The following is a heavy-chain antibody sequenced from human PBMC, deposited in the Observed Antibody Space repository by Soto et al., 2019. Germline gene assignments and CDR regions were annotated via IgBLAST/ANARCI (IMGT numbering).Heavy chain of an antibody. D-gene: IGHD5-12*01. V-gene: IGHV3-30*18. CDR2: ISYDGSNK. Sequence: QVQLVESGGGVVQPGRSLRLSCAASGFTFSSYGMHWVRQAPGKGLEWVAVISYDGSNKYYADSVKGRFTISRDNSKNTLYLQMDSLSAEDTAVYYCAKDLASGYDFGESASGYWGQGTLVTVSS. CDR3: AKDLASGYDFGESASGY. J-gene: IGHJ4*02. CDR1: GFTFSSYG.